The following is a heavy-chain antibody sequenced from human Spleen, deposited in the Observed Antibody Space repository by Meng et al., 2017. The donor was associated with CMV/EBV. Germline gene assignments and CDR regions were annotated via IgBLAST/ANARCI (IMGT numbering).Heavy chain of an antibody. CDR1: GYTFTDYY. J-gene: IGHJ4*02. Sequence: GESLKISCKASGYTFTDYYLQWVRQAPGQGLEWMGWINPNTGVTNYAQTFRGRVTMTRVTSISTAYMELSRLRSDDTAMYFCARAYDYGDNTHVSGVDYWGQGTLVTVSS. CDR2: INPNTGVT. D-gene: IGHD4-23*01. V-gene: IGHV1-2*02. CDR3: ARAYDYGDNTHVSGVDY.